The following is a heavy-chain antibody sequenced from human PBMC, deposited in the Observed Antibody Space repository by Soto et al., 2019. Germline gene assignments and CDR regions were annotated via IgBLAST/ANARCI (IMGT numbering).Heavy chain of an antibody. CDR3: AIYGGNSVYFGS. CDR2: IYYSGST. CDR1: GGSISSGDYY. Sequence: QVQLQESGPGLVKPSQTLSLTCTVSGGSISSGDYYWSWIRQPPGKGLEWIGYIYYSGSTYYNPYLQCRVTISGAPSNCPFPLALSSVTAADTAVYYWAIYGGNSVYFGSWGQGTLVTVSS. V-gene: IGHV4-30-4*01. J-gene: IGHJ4*02. D-gene: IGHD4-17*01.